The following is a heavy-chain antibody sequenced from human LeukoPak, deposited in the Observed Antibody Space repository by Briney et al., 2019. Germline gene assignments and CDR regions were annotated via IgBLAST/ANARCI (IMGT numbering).Heavy chain of an antibody. CDR2: IKYDGSEK. Sequence: PGGSLRLSCAASGFPFSRYWMTWVRQAPGKGLEWVANIKYDGSEKFYVGSVRGRFTISRDNTNNSLHLQMNSLRAEDTAIYYCARDPTYDSGSPLGYGGQGTLVAVSS. J-gene: IGHJ4*02. V-gene: IGHV3-7*01. CDR3: ARDPTYDSGSPLGY. D-gene: IGHD3-10*01. CDR1: GFPFSRYW.